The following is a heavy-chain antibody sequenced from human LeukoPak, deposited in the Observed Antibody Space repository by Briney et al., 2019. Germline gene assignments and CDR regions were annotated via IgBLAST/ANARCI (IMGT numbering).Heavy chain of an antibody. V-gene: IGHV4-61*05. CDR1: GGSISSSSYY. Sequence: TPSETLSLTCTVSGGSISSSSYYWSWIRQPPGKGLEWIGYIYYSGSTNYNPSLKSRVTISVDTSKNQFSLKLSSVTAADTAVYYCARGLAARPDFDYWGQGTLVTVSS. J-gene: IGHJ4*02. D-gene: IGHD6-6*01. CDR3: ARGLAARPDFDY. CDR2: IYYSGST.